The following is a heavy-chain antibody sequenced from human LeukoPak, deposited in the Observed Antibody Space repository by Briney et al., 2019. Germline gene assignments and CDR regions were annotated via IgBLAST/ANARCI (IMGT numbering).Heavy chain of an antibody. CDR3: TRRAARWQFDL. D-gene: IGHD5-24*01. CDR2: INWKTGNG. CDR1: GFNFVDYA. V-gene: IGHV3-9*01. Sequence: PGGSLRLSCAVSGFNFVDYAMHWVRHAPGRGLEWVSGINWKTGNGIYADSVKGRFTISRDNAKNSLYLQMSSLRAEDTALYYCTRRAARWQFDLWGRGTLLTVSS. J-gene: IGHJ2*01.